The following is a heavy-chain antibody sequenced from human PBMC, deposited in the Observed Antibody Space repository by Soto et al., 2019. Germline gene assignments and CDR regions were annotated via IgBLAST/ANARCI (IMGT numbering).Heavy chain of an antibody. CDR2: IYYSGST. CDR3: ARHSQAARWKSGWFDP. D-gene: IGHD6-6*01. V-gene: IGHV4-39*01. Sequence: QLQLQESGPGLVKPSETLSLTCTVSGGSISSSSYYWGWIRQPPGKGLEWIGSIYYSGSTYYNPSLKSRVTISVDTSKNQFSLKLSSVTAADTAVYYCARHSQAARWKSGWFDPWGQGTLVTVSS. J-gene: IGHJ5*02. CDR1: GGSISSSSYY.